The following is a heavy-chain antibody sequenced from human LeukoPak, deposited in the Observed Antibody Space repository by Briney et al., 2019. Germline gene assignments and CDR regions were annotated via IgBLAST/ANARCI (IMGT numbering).Heavy chain of an antibody. CDR1: GYTFTSYY. D-gene: IGHD3-10*01. Sequence: ASVKVSCKASGYTFTSYYMHWVRQAHGQGLEWMGIINPSGGSTSYAQKFQGRVTMTRDTSTSTVYMELSSLRSEDTAVYYCARVSGFGSGSYYNRIYMDVWGKGTTVTVSS. J-gene: IGHJ6*03. CDR2: INPSGGST. CDR3: ARVSGFGSGSYYNRIYMDV. V-gene: IGHV1-46*01.